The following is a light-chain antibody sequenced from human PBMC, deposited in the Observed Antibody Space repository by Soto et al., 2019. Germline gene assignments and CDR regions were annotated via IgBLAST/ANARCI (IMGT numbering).Light chain of an antibody. CDR2: GAS. J-gene: IGKJ2*01. CDR3: QQYGSAPPYT. V-gene: IGKV3-20*01. Sequence: EIVLTQSPGTLSLSPGERATLSCRASQSVSRSYLAWYQQKPGQAPRLLIYGASCRATGVPDRFSASGSGTDFTLTISRLEPEDFAMYYCQQYGSAPPYTFGQGTKLEIK. CDR1: QSVSRSY.